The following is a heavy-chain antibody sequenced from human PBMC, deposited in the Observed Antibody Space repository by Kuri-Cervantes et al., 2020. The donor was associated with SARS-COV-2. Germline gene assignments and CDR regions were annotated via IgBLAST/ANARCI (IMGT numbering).Heavy chain of an antibody. Sequence: GGSLRLSCAASGFTFSSYSMNWVRQAPGEGLEWVSSISSSSSYIYYADSVKGRFTISRDNAKNSLYLQMNSLRAEDTAVYYCARDEIAYDFWSGYYLGYWGQGTLVTVSS. D-gene: IGHD3-3*01. CDR3: ARDEIAYDFWSGYYLGY. J-gene: IGHJ4*02. V-gene: IGHV3-21*01. CDR1: GFTFSSYS. CDR2: ISSSSSYI.